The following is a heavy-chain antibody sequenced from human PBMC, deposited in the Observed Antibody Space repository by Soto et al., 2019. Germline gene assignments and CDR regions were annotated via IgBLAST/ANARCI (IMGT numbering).Heavy chain of an antibody. D-gene: IGHD3-3*01. J-gene: IGHJ5*02. Sequence: QVQLQESGRGLVKPSQTLSLTCTVSGGSISSGDYYWSWIRQHPEGLEWIGYIYYSGSTYYNPSLKSRVTISVDTSKNQFSLKLSSVTAADTAVYYCARWWSGSRQGFDPWGQGTLVTVSS. CDR2: IYYSGST. CDR1: GGSISSGDYY. CDR3: ARWWSGSRQGFDP. V-gene: IGHV4-31*03.